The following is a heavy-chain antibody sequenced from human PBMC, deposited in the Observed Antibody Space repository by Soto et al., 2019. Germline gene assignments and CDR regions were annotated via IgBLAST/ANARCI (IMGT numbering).Heavy chain of an antibody. CDR2: IYWNDDK. V-gene: IGHV2-5*01. D-gene: IGHD2-2*01. J-gene: IGHJ4*02. CDR1: GFSLSTFGMG. Sequence: QITLRESGPTLVKPTQTLTLTCTFSGFSLSTFGMGVGWIRQPPGKAPEWLALIYWNDDKRYNPSLNIRLTSAKDTSKNLVVLTMTNVDPVDAATYYCVNSPASSPSDYWGQGTLVTVSS. CDR3: VNSPASSPSDY.